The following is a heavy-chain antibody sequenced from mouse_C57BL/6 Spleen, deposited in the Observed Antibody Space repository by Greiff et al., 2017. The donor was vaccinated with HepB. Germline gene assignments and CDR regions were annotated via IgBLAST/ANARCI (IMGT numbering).Heavy chain of an antibody. CDR3: ARAITTVSYWYFDV. CDR1: GFTFSDYG. CDR2: ISSGSSTI. Sequence: EVKLMESGGGLVKPGGSLKLSCAASGFTFSDYGMHWVRQAPEKGLEWVAYISSGSSTIYYADTVKGRFTISRDNAKNTLFLQMTSLRSEDTAMYYCARAITTVSYWYFDVWGTGTTVTVSS. V-gene: IGHV5-17*01. J-gene: IGHJ1*03. D-gene: IGHD1-1*01.